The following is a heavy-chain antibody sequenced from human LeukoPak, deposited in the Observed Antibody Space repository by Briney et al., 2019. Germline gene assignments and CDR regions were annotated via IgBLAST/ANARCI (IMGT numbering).Heavy chain of an antibody. CDR1: GFTFSNYA. J-gene: IGHJ4*02. Sequence: GGSLRLSCAASGFTFSNYAMNWVRQAPGKGLEWVSAISGSGGSTYYADSVKGRFTISRDNSKNTLYLQMNSLRAEDTAVYYCAKDLSSDSSGYSTLGVFDHCGQGTLVTVSS. D-gene: IGHD3-22*01. CDR2: ISGSGGST. V-gene: IGHV3-23*01. CDR3: AKDLSSDSSGYSTLGVFDH.